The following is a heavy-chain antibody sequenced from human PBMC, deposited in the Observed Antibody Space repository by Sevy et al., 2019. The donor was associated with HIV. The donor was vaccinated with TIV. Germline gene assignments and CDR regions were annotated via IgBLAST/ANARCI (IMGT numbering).Heavy chain of an antibody. CDR2: IYYSGST. D-gene: IGHD3-3*01. V-gene: IGHV4-39*01. CDR1: GGSISSSSYY. CDR3: ARHLQGITIFGDMYYFDY. J-gene: IGHJ4*02. Sequence: SETLSLTCTVSGGSISSSSYYWGWIRQPPGKGLEWIGSIYYSGSTYYNPSLKSRVTISVDTSKNQFSLKLSSVTAADTAVYYCARHLQGITIFGDMYYFDYWGQGTLVTVSS.